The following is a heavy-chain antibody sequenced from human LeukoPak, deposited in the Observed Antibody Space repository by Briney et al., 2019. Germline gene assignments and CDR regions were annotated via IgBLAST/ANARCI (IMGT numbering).Heavy chain of an antibody. CDR2: IIPILGIA. J-gene: IGHJ5*02. CDR3: ARGTPYYYDSSGYPNWFDP. CDR1: GGTFSSYA. V-gene: IGHV1-69*04. D-gene: IGHD3-22*01. Sequence: SMKVSCKASGGTFSSYAISWVRQAPGQGLEWMGRIIPILGIANYAQKFQGRVTITADKSTSTAYMELSSLRSEDTAVYYCARGTPYYYDSSGYPNWFDPWGQGTLVTVSS.